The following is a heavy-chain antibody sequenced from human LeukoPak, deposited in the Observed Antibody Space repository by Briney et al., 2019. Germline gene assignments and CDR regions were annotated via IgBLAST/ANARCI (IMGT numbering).Heavy chain of an antibody. CDR1: GFTFSSYS. D-gene: IGHD3-9*01. CDR3: AREAYDILTGYQVN. J-gene: IGHJ4*02. Sequence: GGSLRLSCAAPGFTFSSYSMNWVRQAPGKGLEWVSSISSSSSYIYYTDSVKGRFTISSDNAKNSLYLQMNSLRAEDTAVYYCAREAYDILTGYQVNWGQGTLVTVSS. V-gene: IGHV3-21*01. CDR2: ISSSSSYI.